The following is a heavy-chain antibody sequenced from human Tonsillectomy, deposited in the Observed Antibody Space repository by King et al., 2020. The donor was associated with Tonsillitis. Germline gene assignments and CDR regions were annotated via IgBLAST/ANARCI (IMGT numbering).Heavy chain of an antibody. J-gene: IGHJ4*02. V-gene: IGHV2-5*02. CDR2: IDWDDDK. CDR1: GFSLSTSAVG. CDR3: AHRKVVAAGTGYFDH. D-gene: IGHD6-13*01. Sequence: QITLKESGPTLVKPTQTLTLTCTFSGFSLSTSAVGVGWIRQPPGKALEWLALIDWDDDKRYSPSLKSRLTITKDTSKNQVVLIMTNMDPADTATYYCAHRKVVAAGTGYFDHWGQGTLVTVSS.